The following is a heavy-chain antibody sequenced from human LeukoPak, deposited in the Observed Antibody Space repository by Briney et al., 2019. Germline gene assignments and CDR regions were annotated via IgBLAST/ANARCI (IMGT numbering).Heavy chain of an antibody. CDR3: ARDKTEQWLVLEAFDI. CDR2: IQQDGSEK. D-gene: IGHD6-19*01. J-gene: IGHJ3*02. V-gene: IGHV3-7*01. CDR1: GFTFSSYW. Sequence: GGSLRLSCAASGFTFSSYWMIWVRQAPGKGLEWVANIQQDGSEKYYVDSVKGRFTISRDNAKNSLYLQMNSLRAEDTAVYYCARDKTEQWLVLEAFDIWGQGTVVTVSS.